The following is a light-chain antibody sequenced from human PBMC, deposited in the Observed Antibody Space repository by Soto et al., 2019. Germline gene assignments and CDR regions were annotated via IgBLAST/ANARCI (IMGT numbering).Light chain of an antibody. CDR3: QQSDYSLT. Sequence: DIQMTQYPSSLSASVGDRVTITCQASRDIRKYLNWYQQKPGKAPKLVIYETSNLETGVPSRFSGSGSGTDFSFIISSLQPEDIATYYCQQSDYSLTFGGGTKVEIK. V-gene: IGKV1-33*01. CDR2: ETS. J-gene: IGKJ4*01. CDR1: RDIRKY.